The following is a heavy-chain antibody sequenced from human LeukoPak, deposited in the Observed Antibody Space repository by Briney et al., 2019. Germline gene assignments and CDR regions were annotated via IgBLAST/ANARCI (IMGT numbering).Heavy chain of an antibody. V-gene: IGHV4-30-4*08. J-gene: IGHJ6*02. CDR1: GGSISSGDYY. CDR3: ARDSGIAAADYYYGMDV. D-gene: IGHD6-13*01. Sequence: PSETLSLTCTVSGGSISSGDYYWSWIRQPPGKGLEWIGYIYYSGSTYYNPSLKSRVTISVDTSKNQFSLKLSSVTAADTAVYYCARDSGIAAADYYYGMDVWGQGTTVTVSS. CDR2: IYYSGST.